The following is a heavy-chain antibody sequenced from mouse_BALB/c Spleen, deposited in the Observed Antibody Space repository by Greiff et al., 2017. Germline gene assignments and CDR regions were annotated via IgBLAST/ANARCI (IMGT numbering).Heavy chain of an antibody. V-gene: IGHV1-4*02. J-gene: IGHJ2*01. D-gene: IGHD2-12*01. CDR1: GYTFTSYT. Sequence: QVQLKQSAAELARPGASVKMSCKASGYTFTSYTMHWVKQRPGQGLEWIGYINPCSGYTEYNQKFKDKTTLTADKSSSTAYMQLSSLTSEDSAVYYWARFTPGVWGQGTTLTVAS. CDR3: ARFTPGV. CDR2: INPCSGYT.